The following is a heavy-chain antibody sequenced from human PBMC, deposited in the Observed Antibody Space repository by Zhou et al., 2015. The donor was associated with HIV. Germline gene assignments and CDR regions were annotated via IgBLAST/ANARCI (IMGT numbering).Heavy chain of an antibody. CDR2: IIPTFGTP. V-gene: IGHV1-69*01. D-gene: IGHD3-10*01. J-gene: IGHJ6*02. CDR1: GGTFSTYT. CDR3: ARHIPMVSYYYYGMDV. Sequence: QVQLVQSGAEVKKPGASVKVSCKTSGGTFSTYTISWVRQAPGQGLEWMGWIIPTFGTPNYALKFQDRVTITADESTTTAYMELSSLRSEDTAVYYCARHIPMVSYYYYGMDVWGQGP.